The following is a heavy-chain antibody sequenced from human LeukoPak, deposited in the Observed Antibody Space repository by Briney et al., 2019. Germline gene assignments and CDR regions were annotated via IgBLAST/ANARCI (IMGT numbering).Heavy chain of an antibody. D-gene: IGHD6-19*01. CDR1: GGSISSYY. CDR2: IYYSGST. V-gene: IGHV4-59*01. Sequence: SETLSLTCTVSGGSISSYYWSWIRQPPGKGLEWIGYIYYSGSTNYSPSLKSRVTISVDTSKNQFSLKLSSVTAADTAVYYCARVGIAVARDAFDIWGQGTMVTVSS. CDR3: ARVGIAVARDAFDI. J-gene: IGHJ3*02.